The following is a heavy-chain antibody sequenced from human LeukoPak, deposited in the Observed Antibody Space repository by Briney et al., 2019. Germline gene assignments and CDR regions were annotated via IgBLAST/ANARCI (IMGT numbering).Heavy chain of an antibody. D-gene: IGHD3-10*01. J-gene: IGHJ4*02. CDR1: GFTFSSYG. CDR3: AKDGYRNYYGSGSPLS. Sequence: GGSLRLSCAASGFTFSSYGMHWVRQAPGEGLEWVAFIRYDGSNKYYADSVKGRFTISRDNSKNTLYLQMNGLRAEDTAVYYCAKDGYRNYYGSGSPLSWGQGTLVTVSS. CDR2: IRYDGSNK. V-gene: IGHV3-30*02.